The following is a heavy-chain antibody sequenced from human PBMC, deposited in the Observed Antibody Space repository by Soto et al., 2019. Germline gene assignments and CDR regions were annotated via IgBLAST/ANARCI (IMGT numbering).Heavy chain of an antibody. J-gene: IGHJ4*02. Sequence: QVQLLEAGPELVKPSETLSLTCTVSGGSISSGDAYWHWIRQNPRKGLEWIGYIYYSGSTYYNPSLKSRATISVDTSKNQISLKLSSVTAAYTAAYYCARGVWVGSAFDSWGQVTRVNVSS. CDR2: IYYSGST. CDR3: ARGVWVGSAFDS. CDR1: GGSISSGDAY. D-gene: IGHD3-16*01. V-gene: IGHV4-31*03.